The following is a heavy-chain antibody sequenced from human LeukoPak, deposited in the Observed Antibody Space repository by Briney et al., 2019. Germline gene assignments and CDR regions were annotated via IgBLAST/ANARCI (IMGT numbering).Heavy chain of an antibody. J-gene: IGHJ4*02. D-gene: IGHD3-9*01. CDR1: GFTFSSYG. CDR2: IRYDGSNK. CDR3: AKDGVLRYFDWLFDPHFDY. Sequence: GGSLRLSCAASGFTFSSYGMHWVRQAPGKGLEWVAFIRYDGSNKYYADSVKGRFTISRDNSKNTLYLQMNSLGAEDTAVYYCAKDGVLRYFDWLFDPHFDYWGQGTLVTVSS. V-gene: IGHV3-30*02.